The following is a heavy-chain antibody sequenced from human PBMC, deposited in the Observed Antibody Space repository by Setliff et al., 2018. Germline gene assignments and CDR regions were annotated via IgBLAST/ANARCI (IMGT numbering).Heavy chain of an antibody. J-gene: IGHJ6*02. V-gene: IGHV3-30*02. D-gene: IGHD1-26*01. Sequence: GGSLRLSCAAAGFTFSRYGMHWVRQAPGKGLEWVAFIRFDGSHKQYAESVRGRFTTSRDNSDNTMYLQTNSLRTEDTAVYYCAKDDLVGVSVGRMDVWGQGTTVTVSS. CDR1: GFTFSRYG. CDR2: IRFDGSHK. CDR3: AKDDLVGVSVGRMDV.